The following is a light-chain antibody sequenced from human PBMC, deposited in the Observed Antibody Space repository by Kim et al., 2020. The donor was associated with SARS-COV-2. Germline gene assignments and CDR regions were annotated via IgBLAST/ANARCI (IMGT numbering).Light chain of an antibody. Sequence: QSALTQPRSVSGSPGQSVTISCTGSSSDVGGYNYVSWFQQYPGKAPKLMIYDVTKRPSGVPDRFSGSKSGNTASLTISGLQAEDEAEYYYCSYAGTYTLVFGGGTKVTVL. V-gene: IGLV2-11*01. CDR3: CSYAGTYTLV. CDR2: DVT. J-gene: IGLJ2*01. CDR1: SSDVGGYNY.